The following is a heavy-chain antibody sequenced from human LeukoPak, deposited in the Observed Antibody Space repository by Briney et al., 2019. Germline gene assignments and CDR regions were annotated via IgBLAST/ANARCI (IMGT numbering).Heavy chain of an antibody. CDR2: INSDGSPT. CDR1: AFTFSDYW. J-gene: IGHJ4*02. CDR3: VRGYSSSWYYFGDY. V-gene: IGHV3-74*01. Sequence: GGSLRLSCAASAFTFSDYWMHWVRQAPGKGLVWVSRINSDGSPTGYANSVKGRFSISRDNAKNTLYLQMNSLNAGDTAVYNCVRGYSSSWYYFGDYWGQGSLVTVSS. D-gene: IGHD6-13*01.